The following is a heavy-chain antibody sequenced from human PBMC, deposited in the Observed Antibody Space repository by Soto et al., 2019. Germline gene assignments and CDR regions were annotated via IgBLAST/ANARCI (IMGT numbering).Heavy chain of an antibody. V-gene: IGHV4-59*01. D-gene: IGHD6-19*01. CDR3: ARDSFDSSGWFSFDY. CDR1: GGSISNYY. CDR2: IYYSGST. J-gene: IGHJ4*02. Sequence: PSETLSLTYTVSGGSISNYYWSWIRQHPGKGLEWIGYIYYSGSTNYNPSLKSRVTISVDTSKNQFSLKLSSVTAADTAVYYCARDSFDSSGWFSFDYWGQGTLVTVSS.